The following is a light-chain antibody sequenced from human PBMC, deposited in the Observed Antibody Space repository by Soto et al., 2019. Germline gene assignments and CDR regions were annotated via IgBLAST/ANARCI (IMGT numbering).Light chain of an antibody. CDR1: QSVSSY. Sequence: EIVMTQSPATLSVSPGERVTLSCRASQSVSSYLAWYQQKPGQAPRLLIYGASSRATGIPDRFSGSGSGTDFTLTISRLEPEDFAVYYCQQRSNWPSFGGGTKVDIK. CDR2: GAS. J-gene: IGKJ4*01. CDR3: QQRSNWPS. V-gene: IGKV3D-20*02.